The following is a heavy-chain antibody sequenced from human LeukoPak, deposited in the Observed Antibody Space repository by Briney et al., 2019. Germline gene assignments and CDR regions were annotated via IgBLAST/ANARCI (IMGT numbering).Heavy chain of an antibody. D-gene: IGHD3-22*01. J-gene: IGHJ4*02. CDR1: GGSLSSYY. CDR3: ASHDTYYYDSSSPFFDY. CDR2: IYYSGST. Sequence: SETLSLTCTVSGGSLSSYYWGWLRQPPGKGLEWIGSIYYSGSTYCNPSLKSRVTISVDTSKNQFSLKLSSVTAADTAVYYCASHDTYYYDSSSPFFDYWGQGTLVTVSS. V-gene: IGHV4-39*01.